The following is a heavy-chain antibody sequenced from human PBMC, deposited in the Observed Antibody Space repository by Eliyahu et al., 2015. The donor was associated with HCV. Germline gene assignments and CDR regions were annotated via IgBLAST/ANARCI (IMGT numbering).Heavy chain of an antibody. CDR1: GFTFXNXW. Sequence: EVQLVESGGGLVQPGGSLRLSCAXSGFTFXNXWMSWVRQAPGKGLEGXANIDQGGSEKYHVDSVKGRFTXSRDSAKNXLYLQMNSLRAEDTAVYYCARAPFDAFDLWGQGTMVVVSS. V-gene: IGHV3-7*01. J-gene: IGHJ3*01. CDR3: ARAPFDAFDL. CDR2: IDQGGSEK.